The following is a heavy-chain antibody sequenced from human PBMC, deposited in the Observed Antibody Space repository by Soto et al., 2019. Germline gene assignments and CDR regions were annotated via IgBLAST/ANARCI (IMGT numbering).Heavy chain of an antibody. Sequence: EVQLVESGGGLVQPGGSLRLTCAASGFTFSIYSMNWVRQAPGKGLEWVSYIMPGSSHIFYADSVKGRFTISRDNAKNSPYLQMNSLRAEDTALYYCAIDRVGAESVHVFDIWGQGTMVTVSS. D-gene: IGHD1-26*01. CDR1: GFTFSIYS. CDR2: IMPGSSHI. J-gene: IGHJ3*02. V-gene: IGHV3-48*01. CDR3: AIDRVGAESVHVFDI.